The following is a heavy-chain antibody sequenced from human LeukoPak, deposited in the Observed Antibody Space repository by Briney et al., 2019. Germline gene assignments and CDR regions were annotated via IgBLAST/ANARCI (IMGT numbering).Heavy chain of an antibody. Sequence: GESLKISCKGSGYSFTSYWIGWVRQMPGKGLGWMGVVYPGDSDSDTKYSPSFQGQVTISADKSISTAYLQWSSLKASDTAIYYCARRDYYGSGSYWGAFDYWGQGTLVTVSS. D-gene: IGHD3-10*01. CDR1: GYSFTSYW. V-gene: IGHV5-51*01. CDR3: ARRDYYGSGSYWGAFDY. J-gene: IGHJ4*02. CDR2: VYPGDSDSDT.